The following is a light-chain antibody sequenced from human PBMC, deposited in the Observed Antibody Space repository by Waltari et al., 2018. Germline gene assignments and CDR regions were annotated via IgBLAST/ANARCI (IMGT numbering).Light chain of an antibody. CDR3: QQYYSTPPIT. J-gene: IGKJ5*01. Sequence: DIMMNLAPDFMAVSLGERATINCKASKSVLYSSNNKNYLAWYQQKPGQPPQLLIYWASTRESGVPDRFSGSGSGTDFTLTISSLQAEDVAVYYCQQYYSTPPITFGQGTRLEIK. CDR1: KSVLYSSNNKNY. V-gene: IGKV4-1*01. CDR2: WAS.